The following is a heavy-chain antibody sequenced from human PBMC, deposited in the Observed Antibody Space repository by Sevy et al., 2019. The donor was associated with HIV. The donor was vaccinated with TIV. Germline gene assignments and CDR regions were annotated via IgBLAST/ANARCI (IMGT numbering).Heavy chain of an antibody. CDR3: ARFVGYCSGGRCSIIDF. D-gene: IGHD2-15*01. V-gene: IGHV3-30*04. J-gene: IGHJ4*02. Sequence: GGTLRLSCAASGFSLSDHAVSWVRQTPAKGLEWLAVISYNGRNQYYADSVKGRFTISKDDSKNTLYLQLNSLRAEDTAVYYCARFVGYCSGGRCSIIDFWGQGTLVTV. CDR2: ISYNGRNQ. CDR1: GFSLSDHA.